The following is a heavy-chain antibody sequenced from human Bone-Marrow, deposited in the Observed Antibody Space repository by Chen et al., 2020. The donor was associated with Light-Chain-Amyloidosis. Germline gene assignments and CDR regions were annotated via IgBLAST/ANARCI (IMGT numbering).Heavy chain of an antibody. Sequence: QVLLQESGPGLVKPSQTLSLTCTVSGGSISRDHYYWSWIRQLPGKGLEWIGFISYSGNTYYKSSLESRVSMSVDTSKNQYSLRLSSVTAADTAVYYCAIQGTAKSFDSWGQGTLVIVSS. CDR2: ISYSGNT. J-gene: IGHJ4*02. D-gene: IGHD1-1*01. CDR3: AIQGTAKSFDS. CDR1: GGSISRDHYY. V-gene: IGHV4-31*03.